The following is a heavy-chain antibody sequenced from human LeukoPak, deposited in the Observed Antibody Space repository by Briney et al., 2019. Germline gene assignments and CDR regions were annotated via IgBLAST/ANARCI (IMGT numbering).Heavy chain of an antibody. CDR1: GFTFSSYW. CDR2: IKQDGSEK. D-gene: IGHD5-18*01. J-gene: IGHJ4*02. V-gene: IGHV3-7*01. CDR3: AREKGYSYGPYFDY. Sequence: PGGSLRLSCAASGFTFSSYWMSWVRQAPGKGLKWVANIKQDGSEKYYVDSVKGRFTISRDNAKNSLYLQMNSLRAEDTAVYYCAREKGYSYGPYFDYWGQGTLVTVSS.